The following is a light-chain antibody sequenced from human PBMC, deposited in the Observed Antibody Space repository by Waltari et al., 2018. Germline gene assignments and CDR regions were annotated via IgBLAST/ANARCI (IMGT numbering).Light chain of an antibody. CDR1: QGINSF. Sequence: DIQLTQSPSFLSASVGDRVTITCRASQGINSFLAWYQQKPGKAPKLLIYAASTLPSGVPSRFSGSGSGTEFTLTISSLQPEDFAAYSCQQLSTYPWTFGQGTRLEIK. J-gene: IGKJ2*02. CDR2: AAS. V-gene: IGKV1-9*01. CDR3: QQLSTYPWT.